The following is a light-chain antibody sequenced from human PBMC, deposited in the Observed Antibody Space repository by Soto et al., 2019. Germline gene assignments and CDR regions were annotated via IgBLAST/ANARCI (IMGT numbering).Light chain of an antibody. CDR1: QSVSSSY. J-gene: IGKJ3*01. CDR3: QQRNNWPKFT. Sequence: EVVLTQSPATLSLSPGERATLSCRASQSVSSSYLAWYQQKPGPAPRLLIYDASKRATGIPARFSGSGSGTDFTLTINSLEPEDFAVYYCQQRNNWPKFTFGPGTKVDN. V-gene: IGKV3D-20*02. CDR2: DAS.